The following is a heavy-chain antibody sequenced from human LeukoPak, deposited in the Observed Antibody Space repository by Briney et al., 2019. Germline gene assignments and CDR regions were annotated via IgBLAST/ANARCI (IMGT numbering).Heavy chain of an antibody. CDR3: ASQGGDH. J-gene: IGHJ4*02. CDR2: IYSSGST. D-gene: IGHD3-16*01. V-gene: IGHV4-59*08. Sequence: SETLSLTCTVSGGSISSNYWSWIRQPPGKRLEWIGYIYSSGSTNYNPSLESRVTMSVDTSKNQFSLKLSSVTAADTAVYYCASQGGDHWGQGTLVTVSS. CDR1: GGSISSNY.